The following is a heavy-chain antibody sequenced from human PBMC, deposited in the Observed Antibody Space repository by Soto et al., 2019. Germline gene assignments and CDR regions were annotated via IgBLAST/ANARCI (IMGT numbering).Heavy chain of an antibody. CDR1: GLPFSRSA. J-gene: IGHJ6*02. Sequence: HGGSQRRSCSASGLPFSRSAMHCVRQAPGKGLEWVSAISGSGGSTYYADSVKGRFTISRDNSKNTLYLQMNSLRAEDTAVYYCAKDHPAMGIYYYYGMDVWGQGNTVNGS. V-gene: IGHV3-23*01. CDR3: AKDHPAMGIYYYYGMDV. D-gene: IGHD6-13*01. CDR2: ISGSGGST.